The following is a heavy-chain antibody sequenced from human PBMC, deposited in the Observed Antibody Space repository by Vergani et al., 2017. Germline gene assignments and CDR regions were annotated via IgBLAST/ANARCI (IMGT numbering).Heavy chain of an antibody. CDR2: ISGSGGST. D-gene: IGHD6-13*01. CDR1: GFTFSSYA. V-gene: IGHV3-23*01. J-gene: IGHJ4*02. CDR3: AKDFGDDGYSSSWYLPTATSYYFDY. Sequence: EVQLLESGGGLVQPGGSLRLSCAASGFTFSSYAMSWVRQAPGKGLEWVSAISGSGGSTYYADSVKGRFTISRDNSKNTLYLQMNSLRAEDTAVYYCAKDFGDDGYSSSWYLPTATSYYFDYWGQGTLVTVSS.